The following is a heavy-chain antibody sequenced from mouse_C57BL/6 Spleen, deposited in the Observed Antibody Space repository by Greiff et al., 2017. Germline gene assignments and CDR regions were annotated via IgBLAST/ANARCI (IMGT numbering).Heavy chain of an antibody. CDR1: GYTFTSYW. D-gene: IGHD1-1*01. CDR3: ASGTTVEGGYFGV. V-gene: IGHV1-59*01. J-gene: IGHJ1*03. Sequence: QVQLQQPGAELVRPGTSVKLSCKASGYTFTSYWMHWVKQRPGQGLEWIGVIDPSDSYTNYNQKFKGKATLTVDTSSSTAYMQLSSLTSEDSAVYYCASGTTVEGGYFGVWGTGTTVTVSS. CDR2: IDPSDSYT.